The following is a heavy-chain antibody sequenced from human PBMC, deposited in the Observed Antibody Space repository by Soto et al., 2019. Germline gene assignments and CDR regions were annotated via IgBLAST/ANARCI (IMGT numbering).Heavy chain of an antibody. Sequence: QITLKESGPTLVKPTQTLTLTCTFSGFSLSTSGVGVGWIRQPPGKALEWLALSYWDDDKRYSPSLKSRLTITKDTSKNQVVLTMTNMDPVDTATYYCAHTSIAVAFHIDDSYFDYWGHGTLVTVSS. V-gene: IGHV2-5*02. J-gene: IGHJ4*01. CDR2: SYWDDDK. D-gene: IGHD6-19*01. CDR1: GFSLSTSGVG. CDR3: AHTSIAVAFHIDDSYFDY.